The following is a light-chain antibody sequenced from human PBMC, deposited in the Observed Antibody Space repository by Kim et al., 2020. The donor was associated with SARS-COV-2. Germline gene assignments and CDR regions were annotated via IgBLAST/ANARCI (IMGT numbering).Light chain of an antibody. CDR3: QSYDSSTWV. CDR2: EDY. CDR1: SDTSATND. Sequence: LTQPHSVSESPGKTVTIPCTRTSDTSATNDVQWYQQRPGRAPTTVIYEDYQRPSGVPDRFSASIDISSNSASLTISGLKTEDEADYYCQSYDSSTWVFGGGTPLTVL. J-gene: IGLJ3*02. V-gene: IGLV6-57*04.